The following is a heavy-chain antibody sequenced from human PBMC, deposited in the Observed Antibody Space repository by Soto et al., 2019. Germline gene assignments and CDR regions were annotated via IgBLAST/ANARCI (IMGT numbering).Heavy chain of an antibody. J-gene: IGHJ4*02. CDR1: GGTFSSYA. D-gene: IGHD2-15*01. Sequence: GASVKVSCKASGGTFSSYAISWVRQAPGQGLEWMGGIISIFGTADYAQKFQGRVTITADESTSTANMELSSLRSEDTAVYYCARDHGGTDYFDYWGQGTLVTVSS. CDR2: IISIFGTA. V-gene: IGHV1-69*13. CDR3: ARDHGGTDYFDY.